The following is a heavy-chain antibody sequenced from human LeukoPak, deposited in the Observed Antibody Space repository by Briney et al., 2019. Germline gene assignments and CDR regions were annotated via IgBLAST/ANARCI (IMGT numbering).Heavy chain of an antibody. J-gene: IGHJ4*02. Sequence: PSETLSLTCAVYGGSFSGYYWSWIRQPPGKGLEWIGEINHSGSTNYNPSLKSRVTISVDTSKNQFSLKLSSVTAADTAVYYCARGVDYDFWSGYYQRLDYWGQGTLVTVSS. V-gene: IGHV4-34*01. CDR2: INHSGST. CDR1: GGSFSGYY. CDR3: ARGVDYDFWSGYYQRLDY. D-gene: IGHD3-3*01.